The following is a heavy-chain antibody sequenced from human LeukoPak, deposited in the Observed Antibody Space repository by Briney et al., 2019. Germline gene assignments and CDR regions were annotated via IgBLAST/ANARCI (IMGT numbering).Heavy chain of an antibody. D-gene: IGHD3-9*01. V-gene: IGHV1-24*01. CDR3: ARVWQQEVFDYNSFDP. CDR2: FDPEDGET. Sequence: GASVKVSCKVSGYTLTELSMHWVRQAPGKGLEWMGGFDPEDGETIYAQKFQGRVTMTEDTSTDTAYMELSSLRSEDTAVYYCARVWQQEVFDYNSFDPWGQGTLVTVSS. CDR1: GYTLTELS. J-gene: IGHJ5*02.